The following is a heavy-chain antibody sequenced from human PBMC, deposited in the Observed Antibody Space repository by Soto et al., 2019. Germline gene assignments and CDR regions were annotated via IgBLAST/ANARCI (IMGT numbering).Heavy chain of an antibody. D-gene: IGHD6-13*01. CDR1: GFTFSSYA. V-gene: IGHV3-23*01. CDR3: AKRGDSSSWYGDY. CDR2: ISGRGGST. Sequence: GGSLRLSCAASGFTFSSYAMSWVRQAPGKGLEWVSAISGRGGSTYYADSVKGRFTISRDNSKNTLYLQMNSLRAEDTAVYYCAKRGDSSSWYGDYWGQGTLVTVSS. J-gene: IGHJ4*02.